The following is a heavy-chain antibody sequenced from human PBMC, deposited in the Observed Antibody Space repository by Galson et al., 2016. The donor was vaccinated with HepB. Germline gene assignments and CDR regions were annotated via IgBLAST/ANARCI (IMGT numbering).Heavy chain of an antibody. D-gene: IGHD1-1*01. CDR1: GFNFRSSA. CDR3: AATQQLSGAFDI. CDR2: IVVGNGHT. V-gene: IGHV1-58*01. J-gene: IGHJ3*02. Sequence: CKASGFNFRSSAVQWVRQARGQRLEWIGWIVVGNGHTNYAEKFQGGVTITRDMSTGTAYMELSSLRSEDTALYYCAATQQLSGAFDIWGQGTMVTVSS.